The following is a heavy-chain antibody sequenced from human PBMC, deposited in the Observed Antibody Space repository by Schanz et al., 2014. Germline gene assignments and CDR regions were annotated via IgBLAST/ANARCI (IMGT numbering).Heavy chain of an antibody. CDR2: IWYDGSNK. CDR3: ARLDSSSWYPRY. CDR1: GFTFSSYG. V-gene: IGHV3-33*01. Sequence: VQLLESGGGVVQPGRSLRLSCAASGFTFSSYGMHWVRQAPGKGLEWVAIIWYDGSNKYYADSVKGRFTISRDNSKNTLYLQMNSLRAEDTAVYYCARLDSSSWYPRYWGQGTLVTVSS. J-gene: IGHJ4*02. D-gene: IGHD6-13*01.